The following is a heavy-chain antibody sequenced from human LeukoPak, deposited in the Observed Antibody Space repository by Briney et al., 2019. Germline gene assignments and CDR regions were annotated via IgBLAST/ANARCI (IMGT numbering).Heavy chain of an antibody. Sequence: PSETLSLTCTVSGDSVSNVSYYWAWIRQPPGKGLEWIANVYYSGSTYYNPSLKSRVAISVDTSKNQFSLTLRSVTAADTGVYSCASLVRGGSFYYYMDVWGRGTSVTVSS. CDR1: GDSVSNVSYY. V-gene: IGHV4-39*01. CDR3: ASLVRGGSFYYYMDV. J-gene: IGHJ6*03. CDR2: VYYSGST. D-gene: IGHD3-10*01.